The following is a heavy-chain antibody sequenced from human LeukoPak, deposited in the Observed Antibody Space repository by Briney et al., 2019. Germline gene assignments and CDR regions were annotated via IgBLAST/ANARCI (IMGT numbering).Heavy chain of an antibody. D-gene: IGHD2-2*01. CDR2: FIPILGTA. J-gene: IGHJ6*02. CDR1: GYTFTGYY. CDR3: ARGLYCSSSTSCYDYGMDV. Sequence: GASVKVSCNASGYTFTGYYMHWVRQAPGQGLEWMGGFIPILGTAKYAQKLQGRVTITADESTSTGYMELSSLRYEDTAVYYCARGLYCSSSTSCYDYGMDVWGQGTTVTVSS. V-gene: IGHV1-69*13.